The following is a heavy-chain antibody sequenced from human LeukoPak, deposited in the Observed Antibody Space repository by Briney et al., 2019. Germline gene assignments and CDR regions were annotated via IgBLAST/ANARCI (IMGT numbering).Heavy chain of an antibody. V-gene: IGHV4-39*07. CDR3: ARGRGHQLLFKTNWFDP. Sequence: SVTLSLTCTVSSGSINSSRYFWRSIRQPPGKGLESNGSIYYSDSTYCIPALKSRATISVNTSTNQFSMKLSSVDAADTALYCCARGRGHQLLFKTNWFDPWGQGTLVTVS. CDR2: IYYSDST. CDR1: SGSINSSRYF. D-gene: IGHD2-2*01. J-gene: IGHJ5*02.